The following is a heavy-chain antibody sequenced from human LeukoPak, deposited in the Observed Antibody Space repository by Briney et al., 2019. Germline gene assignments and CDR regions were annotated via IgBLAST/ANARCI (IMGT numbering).Heavy chain of an antibody. CDR3: ARHQALNRPYSGYDSRSAFDI. V-gene: IGHV5-10-1*01. Sequence: GAPLKISCKGSGSRFTSYWISWVRQMPGKGLEWMGRIDPSDSYTNYSPSFQGHVTISADKSISTAYLQWSSLKASDTAMYYCARHQALNRPYSGYDSRSAFDIWGQGTMVTVSS. CDR1: GSRFTSYW. CDR2: IDPSDSYT. J-gene: IGHJ3*02. D-gene: IGHD5-12*01.